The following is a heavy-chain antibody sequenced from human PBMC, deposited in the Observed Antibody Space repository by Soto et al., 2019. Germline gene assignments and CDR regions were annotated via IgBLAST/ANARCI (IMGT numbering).Heavy chain of an antibody. CDR2: IKQDGSEK. J-gene: IGHJ4*02. V-gene: IGHV3-7*03. Sequence: PGGSVRLSFAASGLTFSSYWRSWFRQAPEKVLEWVANIKQDGSEKYYVDSVKGGFTISRDNSKNTLYLQMNSLRAEDTAVYYCAKELRHDYNLAYFAHWGQGTLVTVSS. CDR3: AKELRHDYNLAYFAH. D-gene: IGHD4-4*01. CDR1: GLTFSSYW.